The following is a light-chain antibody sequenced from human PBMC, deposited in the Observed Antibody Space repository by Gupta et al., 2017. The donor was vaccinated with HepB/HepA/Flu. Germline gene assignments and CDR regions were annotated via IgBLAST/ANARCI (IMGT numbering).Light chain of an antibody. CDR3: QQDYSTHT. CDR2: WAS. CDR1: QSVLYSSNNKNY. Sequence: DIVMTQSPDSLAVSLGERATINCKSSQSVLYSSNNKNYLAWYQQKPGQPPKLLIYWASTRESGVPDRFSGSGSGTDFTLTISSLQAEDVAVYYWQQDYSTHTFGQWTKVEIK. V-gene: IGKV4-1*01. J-gene: IGKJ1*01.